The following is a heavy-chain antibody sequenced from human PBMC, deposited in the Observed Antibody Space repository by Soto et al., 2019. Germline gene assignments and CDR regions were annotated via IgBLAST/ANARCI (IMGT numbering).Heavy chain of an antibody. CDR1: GFTFSSYA. D-gene: IGHD2-15*01. CDR2: ISGSGGST. J-gene: IGHJ4*02. V-gene: IGHV3-23*01. CDR3: AKVLGYCSGGSCYSSFDY. Sequence: PGGSLRLSCAASGFTFSSYAMSWVRQAPGKGLEWVSAISGSGGSTYYADSVKGRFTISRDNSKNTLYLQMNSLRAEDTAVYYCAKVLGYCSGGSCYSSFDYWGQGTLVTVSS.